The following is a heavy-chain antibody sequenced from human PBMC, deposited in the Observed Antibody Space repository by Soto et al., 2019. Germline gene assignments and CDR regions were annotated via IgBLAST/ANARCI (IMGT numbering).Heavy chain of an antibody. V-gene: IGHV3-23*01. CDR1: GFSFDNYA. CDR3: AKDVHYDSSGGLDY. D-gene: IGHD3-22*01. J-gene: IGHJ4*02. CDR2: ISGGGGGK. Sequence: EVELLESGGGLQQPGGSLRLSCTTSGFSFDNYAMSWVRQAPGKGLEWLSAISGGGGGKYYADSVKGRFSVFRDNSKKTVYLQLNGLTIDDTAVYYGAKDVHYDSSGGLDYWGQGTLVTVSS.